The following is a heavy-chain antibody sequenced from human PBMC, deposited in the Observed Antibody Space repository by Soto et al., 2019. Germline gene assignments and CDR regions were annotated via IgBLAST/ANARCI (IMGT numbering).Heavy chain of an antibody. CDR3: ARDITMIVVVISSYFDY. CDR2: ISYDGSNK. CDR1: GFTFSSYA. Sequence: PGGPLRLSCAASGFTFSSYAMHWVRQAPGKGLEWVAVISYDGSNKYYADSVKGRFTISRDNSKNTLYLQMNSLRAEDTAVYYCARDITMIVVVISSYFDYWGQGTLVTVSS. J-gene: IGHJ4*02. D-gene: IGHD3-22*01. V-gene: IGHV3-30-3*01.